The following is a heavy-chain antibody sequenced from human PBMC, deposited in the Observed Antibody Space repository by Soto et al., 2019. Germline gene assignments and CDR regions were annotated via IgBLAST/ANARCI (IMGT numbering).Heavy chain of an antibody. J-gene: IGHJ4*02. Sequence: EVQLLESGGDLVQPGGSLRLSCVASGFSFDNYGMSWVRQAPGEGLEWVSAIKCDGTSTYYAASVEDRFTISRYNSKNKLYQQLNSLRAEDTAVYYCAQLGLMTFSHKHYFNHWGRGTLVTVSS. V-gene: IGHV3-23*01. CDR1: GFSFDNYG. CDR2: IKCDGTST. CDR3: AQLGLMTFSHKHYFNH. D-gene: IGHD3-16*01.